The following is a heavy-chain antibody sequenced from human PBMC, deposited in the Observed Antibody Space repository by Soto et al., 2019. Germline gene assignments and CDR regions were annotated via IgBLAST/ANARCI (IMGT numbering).Heavy chain of an antibody. Sequence: PVGFLRLSCGASGFTFRNYDMHWVRQGTGKGLEWVSGISAAGDPDYADSVDGRFTISRENAQKYFFLQMQSLRVGDTDVYYCDRTDRAFDGLDLWCQGTTVT. CDR3: DRTDRAFDGLDL. V-gene: IGHV3-13*05. J-gene: IGHJ6*02. CDR2: ISAAGDP. CDR1: GFTFRNYD.